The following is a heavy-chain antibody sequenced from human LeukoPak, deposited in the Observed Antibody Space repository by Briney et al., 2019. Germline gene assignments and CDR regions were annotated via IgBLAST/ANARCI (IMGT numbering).Heavy chain of an antibody. CDR3: ARDQTPAPYGDYYYYGMDV. J-gene: IGHJ6*02. D-gene: IGHD4-17*01. Sequence: GGSLRLSCTVSGFTFSSYWMSWVRQAPGKGLEWVANINQGGSDKSYVDSVKGRFTVSRDNAKKSLYLQMNSLRAEDTAVYYCARDQTPAPYGDYYYYGMDVWGQGTTVTVSS. CDR1: GFTFSSYW. CDR2: INQGGSDK. V-gene: IGHV3-7*01.